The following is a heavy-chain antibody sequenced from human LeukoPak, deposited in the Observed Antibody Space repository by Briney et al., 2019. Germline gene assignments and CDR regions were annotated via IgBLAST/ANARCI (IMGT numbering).Heavy chain of an antibody. D-gene: IGHD3-22*01. Sequence: GGSLRLSCAASGFTFSSYSMNWVRQAPGKGLEWVSSISSSSSYIYYADSAKGRFTISRDNAKNSLYLQMNSLRAEDTAVYYCARTGCTATYYYDSSGYYICGWGQGTLDTVSS. J-gene: IGHJ4*02. CDR3: ARTGCTATYYYDSSGYYICG. V-gene: IGHV3-21*01. CDR2: ISSSSSYI. CDR1: GFTFSSYS.